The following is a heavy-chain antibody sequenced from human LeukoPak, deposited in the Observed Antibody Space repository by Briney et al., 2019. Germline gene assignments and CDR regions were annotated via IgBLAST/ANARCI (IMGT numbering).Heavy chain of an antibody. CDR3: AKNYYDTSGYQDYYYYYYMDV. CDR1: GYTFTGDY. J-gene: IGHJ6*03. D-gene: IGHD3-22*01. V-gene: IGHV1-2*02. Sequence: ASVKVSCKASGYTFTGDYMHWVRQAPGQGLEWMGWINPNSGGTNYAQKFQGRVTMTRDTSISTAYMELSRLRSDDTAVYYCAKNYYDTSGYQDYYYYYYMDVWGKGTTVTVSS. CDR2: INPNSGGT.